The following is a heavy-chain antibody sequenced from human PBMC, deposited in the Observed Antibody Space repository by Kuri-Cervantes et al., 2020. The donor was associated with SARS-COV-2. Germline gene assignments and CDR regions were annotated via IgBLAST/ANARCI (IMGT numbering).Heavy chain of an antibody. V-gene: IGHV3-33*01. D-gene: IGHD7-27*01. CDR1: GFTFSSYG. J-gene: IGHJ6*03. Sequence: GESLKISCAASGFTFSSYGMHWVRQAPGKGLEWVAVIWYDGSNKYYADSVKGRFTISRDNSKNTLYLQMNSLRAEDTAVYYCARVNWGFSYMDVWGKGTTVTVSS. CDR3: ARVNWGFSYMDV. CDR2: IWYDGSNK.